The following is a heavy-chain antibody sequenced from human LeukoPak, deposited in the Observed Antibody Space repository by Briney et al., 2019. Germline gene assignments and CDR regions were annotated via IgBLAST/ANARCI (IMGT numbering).Heavy chain of an antibody. CDR3: ARVSFDTGGHKENFDY. CDR1: GYTFTSYD. J-gene: IGHJ4*01. Sequence: ASVKVSCKASGYTFTSYDINWVRQATGQGLEWMGWMNPNSGHTGYAQKFQDRVTMTRDTSTNTAYMELSSLRSEDTAVYYCARVSFDTGGHKENFDYWGHGILVTVSS. CDR2: MNPNSGHT. V-gene: IGHV1-8*01. D-gene: IGHD2-8*02.